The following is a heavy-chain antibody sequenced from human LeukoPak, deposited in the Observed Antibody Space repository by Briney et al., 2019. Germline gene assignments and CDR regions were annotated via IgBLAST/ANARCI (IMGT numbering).Heavy chain of an antibody. CDR3: ARGLVITTDAFDI. Sequence: SETLSLTCTVSGGSISSYYWSWLRQPAGKGLEWVGRIYTSGTTNYNPSLKSRVTMSVDTSKNQFSLKLSSVTAADTAVYYCARGLVITTDAFDIWGQGTMVTVSS. CDR1: GGSISSYY. D-gene: IGHD3-22*01. J-gene: IGHJ3*02. CDR2: IYTSGTT. V-gene: IGHV4-4*07.